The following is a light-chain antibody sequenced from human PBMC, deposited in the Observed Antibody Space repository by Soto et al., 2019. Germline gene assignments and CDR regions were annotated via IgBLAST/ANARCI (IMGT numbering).Light chain of an antibody. CDR3: QHRRIWPLT. CDR1: QSVINY. J-gene: IGKJ4*01. V-gene: IGKV3-11*01. Sequence: EIVLTQSPATLSLSPGERATLSCRASQSVINYLAWYQQKPGQAPRLLIYDASNRATGIPARFSGSGSGTDFTLTISSLEAEDFAVYSCQHRRIWPLTFGGRTKVEIK. CDR2: DAS.